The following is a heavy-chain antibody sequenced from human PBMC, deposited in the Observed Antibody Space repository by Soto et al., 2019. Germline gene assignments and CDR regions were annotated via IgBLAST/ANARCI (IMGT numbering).Heavy chain of an antibody. CDR3: ARVFGELPLGFDY. Sequence: QVPLVESGGGVVQPGRSLRLSCAASGFTFSSYAMHWVRQAPGKGLEWVAVISYDGSNKYYADSVKGRFTISRDNSKNTLYLQMNSLRAEDTAVYYCARVFGELPLGFDYWGQGTLVTVSS. V-gene: IGHV3-30-3*01. J-gene: IGHJ4*02. CDR1: GFTFSSYA. D-gene: IGHD3-10*01. CDR2: ISYDGSNK.